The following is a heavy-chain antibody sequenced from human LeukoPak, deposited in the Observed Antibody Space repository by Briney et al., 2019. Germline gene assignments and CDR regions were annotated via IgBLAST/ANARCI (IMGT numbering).Heavy chain of an antibody. Sequence: RASVKVSCKASGYTFTNYYMHWVRQAPGQGLEWMGIIDPSGGSTTYAQKFQGRVTMTRDTSTNTVYMELTSLRSEDTAMYYCARDWGIQQWPPSYFDYWGQGTLVTVSS. CDR3: ARDWGIQQWPPSYFDY. J-gene: IGHJ4*02. CDR1: GYTFTNYY. D-gene: IGHD5-18*01. CDR2: IDPSGGST. V-gene: IGHV1-46*01.